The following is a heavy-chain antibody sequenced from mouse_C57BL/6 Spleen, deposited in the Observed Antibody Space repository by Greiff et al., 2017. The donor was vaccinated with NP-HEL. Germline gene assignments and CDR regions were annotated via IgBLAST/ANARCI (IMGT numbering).Heavy chain of an antibody. CDR1: YTFTDYYM. Sequence: VHVKQSGPELVKPGASVKMSCKASGYTFTDYYMHWVKQKPGKGLEWIGEIYPGSGNTYYNEKFKGKATLTADTSSSTAYMQLSSLTSEDSAVTPIYYDYEDYAMDYWGQGTSVTVSS. CDR3: YDYEDYAMDY. V-gene: IGHV1-83*01. D-gene: IGHD2-4*01. CDR2: YPGSGNTY. J-gene: IGHJ4*01.